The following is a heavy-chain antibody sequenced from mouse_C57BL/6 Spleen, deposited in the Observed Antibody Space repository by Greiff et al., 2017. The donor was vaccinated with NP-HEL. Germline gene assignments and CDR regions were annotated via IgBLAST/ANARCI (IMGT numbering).Heavy chain of an antibody. D-gene: IGHD1-1*01. CDR2: LDPSDSYT. CDR1: GYTFPSSW. V-gene: IGHV1-69*01. Sequence: QVQLQQPGAELVMPGASVKLSCKASGYTFPSSWMHWVKQRPGHGLAWIGELDPSDSYTNYNQKFKGKSTLTVDKSSSTAYMQLSSLTSEDSAVYYCARAGYYGSSPWFAYWGQGTLVTVSA. CDR3: ARAGYYGSSPWFAY. J-gene: IGHJ3*01.